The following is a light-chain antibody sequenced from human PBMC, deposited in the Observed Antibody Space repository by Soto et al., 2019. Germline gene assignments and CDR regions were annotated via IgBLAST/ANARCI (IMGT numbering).Light chain of an antibody. V-gene: IGLV1-40*01. CDR1: SSNIGATYD. Sequence: QSVLTQPPSVSGAPGQRVTISCTGSSSNIGATYDVQWYQQLPGTAPKLLIYGNSNRPSGVPDRCSGSKSGTSASLAITGLQADDAADYYCQSYDSSLSAHYVFGTGTKRTVL. CDR3: QSYDSSLSAHYV. J-gene: IGLJ1*01. CDR2: GNS.